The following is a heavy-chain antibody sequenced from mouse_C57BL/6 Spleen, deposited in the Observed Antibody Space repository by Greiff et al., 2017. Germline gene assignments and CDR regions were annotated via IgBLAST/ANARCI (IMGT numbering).Heavy chain of an antibody. CDR2: IHPNSGST. CDR3: AIYDGYYVNY. D-gene: IGHD2-3*01. J-gene: IGHJ2*01. CDR1: GYTFTSYW. V-gene: IGHV1-64*01. Sequence: QVQLQQPGAELVKPGASVKLSCKASGYTFTSYWMHWVKQRPGQGLEWIGMIHPNSGSTNYNEKFKSKATLTVDKSSSTAYMQLRSLTSEDSAVYYCAIYDGYYVNYWGQGTTLTVSS.